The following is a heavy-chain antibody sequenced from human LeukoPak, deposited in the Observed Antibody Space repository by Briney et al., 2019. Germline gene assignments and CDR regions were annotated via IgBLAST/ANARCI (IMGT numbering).Heavy chain of an antibody. D-gene: IGHD3-16*01. J-gene: IGHJ4*02. CDR3: ARDVVDHGGVDY. Sequence: GGSLTLSCAASGFTFSSYSMNWVRQAPGKGLEWVSYISSSGSTIYYADSVKGRFTISRDNAKNSLYLQMNSLRAEDTAVYYCARDVVDHGGVDYWGQGTLVTVSS. V-gene: IGHV3-48*04. CDR2: ISSSGSTI. CDR1: GFTFSSYS.